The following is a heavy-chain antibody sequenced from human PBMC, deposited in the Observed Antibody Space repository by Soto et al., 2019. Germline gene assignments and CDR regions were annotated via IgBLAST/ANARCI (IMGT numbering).Heavy chain of an antibody. Sequence: QVQLVESGGGVVQPGRSLRLSCAASGFTFSSYGMHWVRQAPGKRLEWVAVIWYDGSNKYYADSVKGRFTISRDNSKNTLYLQMNSLRAEDTAVYYCARDLSGGMDVWGQGTTVTVSS. CDR3: ARDLSGGMDV. CDR2: IWYDGSNK. V-gene: IGHV3-33*01. CDR1: GFTFSSYG. D-gene: IGHD1-26*01. J-gene: IGHJ6*02.